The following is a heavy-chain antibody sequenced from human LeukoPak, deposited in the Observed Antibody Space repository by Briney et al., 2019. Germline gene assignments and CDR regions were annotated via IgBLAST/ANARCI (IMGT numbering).Heavy chain of an antibody. CDR2: ISYDGSNK. CDR3: ARGVGYCSGGSCYPFDP. D-gene: IGHD2-15*01. Sequence: GRSLRLSCAASGFTFSSYAMHWVRQAPGKGLEWVAVISYDGSNKYYADSVKGRFTISRDNSKNTLYLQMNSLRSEDTAVYYCARGVGYCSGGSCYPFDPWGQGTLVTVSS. V-gene: IGHV3-30*01. CDR1: GFTFSSYA. J-gene: IGHJ5*02.